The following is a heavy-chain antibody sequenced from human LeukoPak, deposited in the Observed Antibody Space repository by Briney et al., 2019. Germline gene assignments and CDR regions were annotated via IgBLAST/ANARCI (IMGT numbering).Heavy chain of an antibody. D-gene: IGHD3-10*01. CDR2: ISSSSSTI. V-gene: IGHV3-48*04. J-gene: IGHJ3*02. CDR3: ARDEQLLWFGELYAKTRPGGAFDI. Sequence: PGGSLRLSCAASGFTFSSYSMNWVRQAPGKGLEWVSYISSSSSTIYYADSVKGRFTISRDNAKNSLYLQMNSLRAEDTAVYYCARDEQLLWFGELYAKTRPGGAFDIWGQGTMVTVSS. CDR1: GFTFSSYS.